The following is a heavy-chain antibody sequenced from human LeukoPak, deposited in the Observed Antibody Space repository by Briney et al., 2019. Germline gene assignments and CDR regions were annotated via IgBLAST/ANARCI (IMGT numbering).Heavy chain of an antibody. J-gene: IGHJ4*02. V-gene: IGHV3-7*05. CDR3: ARGFGSPQDY. Sequence: GGSLRLSCAASGFIFSNYWMSWVRQAPGKGLEWVANIKQDVSEKYYVDSVKGRFTISRDNAKSSLYLQMNSLRAEDTAVYYCARGFGSPQDYWGQGTLVTVSS. CDR1: GFIFSNYW. CDR2: IKQDVSEK. D-gene: IGHD1-26*01.